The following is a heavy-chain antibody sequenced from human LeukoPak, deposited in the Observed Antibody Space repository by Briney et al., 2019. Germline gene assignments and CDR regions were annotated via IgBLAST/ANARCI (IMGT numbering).Heavy chain of an antibody. V-gene: IGHV1-69*01. D-gene: IGHD2-2*02. Sequence: GASVKVSCKASGSTFSSYAISWVRQAPGQGLEWMGGIIPIFGTANYAQKFQGRVTITADESTSTAYMELSSLRSEDTAVYYCARLGYCSSTSCYRVDYWGQGTLVTVSS. CDR3: ARLGYCSSTSCYRVDY. CDR2: IIPIFGTA. J-gene: IGHJ4*02. CDR1: GSTFSSYA.